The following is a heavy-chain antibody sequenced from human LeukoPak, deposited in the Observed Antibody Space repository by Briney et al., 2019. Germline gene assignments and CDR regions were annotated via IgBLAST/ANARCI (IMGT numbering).Heavy chain of an antibody. CDR1: GGSISSSSYY. J-gene: IGHJ4*02. D-gene: IGHD3-16*02. Sequence: KPSETLSLTCTVSGGSISSSSYYWGWIRQPPGKGLEWIGSIYYSGSTYYNPSLKSRVTISVDTSTNQFSLKLSSVTAADTAVYYCASLNDDYVWGSYRYPFDYWGQGTLVTVSS. CDR3: ASLNDDYVWGSYRYPFDY. V-gene: IGHV4-39*01. CDR2: IYYSGST.